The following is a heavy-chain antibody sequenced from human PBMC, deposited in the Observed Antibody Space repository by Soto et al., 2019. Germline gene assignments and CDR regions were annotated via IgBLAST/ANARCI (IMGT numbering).Heavy chain of an antibody. J-gene: IGHJ4*02. Sequence: EVPLLESGGGLVQPGGSLRLSCAASGFSFSGYAMNWVRQAPGKGLEWVSSISGSGSTTYYADSVRGRFTISRDNSENTVYLQMNNVRAEDTAVYYCAKGSRGYSGYVFDYWGQGTLVTVSS. V-gene: IGHV3-23*01. CDR3: AKGSRGYSGYVFDY. CDR2: ISGSGSTT. D-gene: IGHD5-12*01. CDR1: GFSFSGYA.